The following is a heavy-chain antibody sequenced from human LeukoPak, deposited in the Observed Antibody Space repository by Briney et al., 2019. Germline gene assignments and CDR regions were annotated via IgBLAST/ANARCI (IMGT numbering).Heavy chain of an antibody. D-gene: IGHD1-26*01. J-gene: IGHJ3*01. CDR3: ARPGVAGGAFDV. V-gene: IGHV3-7*01. CDR2: IQPDGSEA. CDR1: GFTFSSTW. Sequence: GGSLRLSCAASGFTFSSTWMNWVRRVPGKGLEWVGNIQPDGSEAYYVDSVEGRFTIPRDNFRDSLFLQMNSLRAEDTAVYYCARPGVAGGAFDVWGRGTVVTGSS.